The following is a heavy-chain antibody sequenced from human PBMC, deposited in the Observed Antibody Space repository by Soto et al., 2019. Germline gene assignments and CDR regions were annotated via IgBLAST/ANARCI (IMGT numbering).Heavy chain of an antibody. V-gene: IGHV4-59*01. CDR1: GASIESYY. CDR2: FFHTGSA. Sequence: QVQLQESGPGLVKPSETLSLTCTVSGASIESYYWSWIRQSPGKGLEYIGFFFHTGSADYNPSLKSRLIISIDTSKNQLSLKLSSVTAADTAVYYCARRTSGYHYYFDYWGQGTQVTVSS. CDR3: ARRTSGYHYYFDY. J-gene: IGHJ4*02. D-gene: IGHD3-22*01.